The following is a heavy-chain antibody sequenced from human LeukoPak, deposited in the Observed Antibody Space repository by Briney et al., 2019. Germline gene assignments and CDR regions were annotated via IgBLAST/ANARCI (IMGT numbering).Heavy chain of an antibody. V-gene: IGHV3-66*01. D-gene: IGHD3-22*01. CDR2: IYSGGST. Sequence: GGSLRLSCAASGFTVSSNYMSWVRQAPGKGLERVSVIYSGGSTYYADSVKGRFTISRDNSKNTLYPQMNSLRAEDTAVYYCARVTYYYDSSGSTDEDYWGQGTLVTVSS. CDR3: ARVTYYYDSSGSTDEDY. CDR1: GFTVSSNY. J-gene: IGHJ4*01.